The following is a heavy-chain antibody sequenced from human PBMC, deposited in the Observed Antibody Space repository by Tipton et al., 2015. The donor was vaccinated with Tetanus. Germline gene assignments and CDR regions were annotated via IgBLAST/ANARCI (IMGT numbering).Heavy chain of an antibody. CDR1: GFTFSDYF. V-gene: IGHV3-11*01. Sequence: SLRLSCKASGFTFSDYFMSWIRQAPGKGLEWPSYISRDGSTIIYADSVKGRFTISRDNAKSSLYLQISSLTADDTAVYYCAKAPSLGDAFDIWGQGTMVTVSS. J-gene: IGHJ3*02. CDR2: ISRDGSTI. D-gene: IGHD3-16*02. CDR3: AKAPSLGDAFDI.